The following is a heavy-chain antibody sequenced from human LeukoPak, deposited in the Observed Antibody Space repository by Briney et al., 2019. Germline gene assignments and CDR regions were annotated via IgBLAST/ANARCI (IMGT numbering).Heavy chain of an antibody. J-gene: IGHJ4*02. CDR3: ARVLIPGSRLRFGDY. Sequence: SVKVSXKASGGTFSSYAISWVRQAPGQGLEWMGRIIPIFGTANYAQKFQGRVTITADESTSTAYMELSSLRSEDTAVYYCARVLIPGSRLRFGDYWGQGTLVTVSS. D-gene: IGHD5-12*01. CDR2: IIPIFGTA. V-gene: IGHV1-69*13. CDR1: GGTFSSYA.